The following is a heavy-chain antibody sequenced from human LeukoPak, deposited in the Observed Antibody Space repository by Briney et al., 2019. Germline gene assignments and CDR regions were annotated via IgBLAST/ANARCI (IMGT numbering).Heavy chain of an antibody. CDR2: INHSGGT. V-gene: IGHV4-34*01. D-gene: IGHD2-21*02. J-gene: IGHJ4*02. Sequence: PSETLSLXCAVYGGSFSGYYWTWTRRPPGKGLEWIGEINHSGGTNYNPSLKSRVAISVDTSKNQFSLKLSSVTAADTAVYYCARGHPLLDYWGQGTLVTVSS. CDR3: ARGHPLLDY. CDR1: GGSFSGYY.